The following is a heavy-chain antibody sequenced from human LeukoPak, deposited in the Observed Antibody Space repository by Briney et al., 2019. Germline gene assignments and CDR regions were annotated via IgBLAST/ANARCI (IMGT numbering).Heavy chain of an antibody. J-gene: IGHJ5*02. CDR2: IYYSGST. CDR1: GFTFSSYG. CDR3: ARHIITMVRGVIRYNWFDP. D-gene: IGHD3-10*01. Sequence: SGGSLRLSCAASGFTFSSYGMSWVRQAPGKGLEWIGSIYYSGSTYYNPSLKSRVTIPVDTSKNQFSLKLSSVTAADTAVYYCARHIITMVRGVIRYNWFDPWGQGTLVTVSS. V-gene: IGHV4-39*01.